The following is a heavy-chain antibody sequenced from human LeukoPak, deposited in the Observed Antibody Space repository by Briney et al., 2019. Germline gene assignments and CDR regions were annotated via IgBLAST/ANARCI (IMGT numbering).Heavy chain of an antibody. CDR3: ARDRAYSTYDY. Sequence: PGGSLRLSCTGSGFTFSNSWMTWVRQAPGKGLEWVADIKEDGSVKNYVEYVKGRFTIYRDNAKNSLHLQMSSLRVEDTAVYYCARDRAYSTYDYWGQGTLVRVSS. D-gene: IGHD2/OR15-2a*01. V-gene: IGHV3-7*01. CDR2: IKEDGSVK. CDR1: GFTFSNSW. J-gene: IGHJ4*02.